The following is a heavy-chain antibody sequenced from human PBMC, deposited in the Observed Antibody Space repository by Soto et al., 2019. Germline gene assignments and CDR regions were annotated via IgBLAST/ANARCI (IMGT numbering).Heavy chain of an antibody. CDR3: ARVVGLNVGLAARYNYYAMDV. V-gene: IGHV1-69*13. Sequence: SVKVSCKASGGTFSNYAINWVRQAPGQGLEWMGGIVPLFGSANYAQKFQGRVTITADESTTTAYMELSSLTPEDTAVYYCARVVGLNVGLAARYNYYAMDVWGQGTIVTVSS. CDR1: GGTFSNYA. D-gene: IGHD6-13*01. CDR2: IVPLFGSA. J-gene: IGHJ6*02.